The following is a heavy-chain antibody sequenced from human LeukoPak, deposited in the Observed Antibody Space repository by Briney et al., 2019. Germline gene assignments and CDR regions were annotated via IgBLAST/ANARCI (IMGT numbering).Heavy chain of an antibody. CDR1: GFTFSSYS. CDR3: ASLTHADY. V-gene: IGHV3-48*01. CDR2: ISSSSSTI. Sequence: PGGSLRLSCAASGFTFSSYSMNWVRQAPGKGLEWVSYISSSSSTIYYADSVKGRFTISRDNAKNSLYLQMNSLRAEDTAVYYCASLTHADYWGQGTLVTVSS. J-gene: IGHJ4*02.